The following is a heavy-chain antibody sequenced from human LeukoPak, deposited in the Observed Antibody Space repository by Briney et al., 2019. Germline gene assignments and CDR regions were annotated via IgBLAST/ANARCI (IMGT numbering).Heavy chain of an antibody. D-gene: IGHD2-21*01. CDR1: GFTFINAW. V-gene: IGHV3-15*01. J-gene: IGHJ4*02. CDR2: IKSITDGGTT. Sequence: GGSLRLSCAASGFTFINAWMTWVRQAPGKGLEWVGRIKSITDGGTTDYAAPVKGRFSISRDDSKNTLYLQMNSLKTEDTAVYYCSTSPGDESDFWGQGTLVTVSS. CDR3: STSPGDESDF.